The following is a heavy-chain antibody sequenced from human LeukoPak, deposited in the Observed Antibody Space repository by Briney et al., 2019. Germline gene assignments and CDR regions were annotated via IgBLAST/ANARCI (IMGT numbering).Heavy chain of an antibody. J-gene: IGHJ4*02. CDR1: GFSFSNYT. Sequence: PGGSLRLSCAASGFSFSNYTMHWVRQAPGKGLEWVALTSYDGTNKYYADSVKGRFTISRDNSKNTLYLQMNSLRAEDTAVYYCATTLHSGYYDLYWGQGTLVTVSS. D-gene: IGHD3-22*01. V-gene: IGHV3-30*04. CDR3: ATTLHSGYYDLY. CDR2: TSYDGTNK.